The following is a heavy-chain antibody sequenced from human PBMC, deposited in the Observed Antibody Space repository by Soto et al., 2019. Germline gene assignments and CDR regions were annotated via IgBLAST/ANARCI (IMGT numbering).Heavy chain of an antibody. Sequence: QITLNESGPTQVNPRQTLTVTGTFSGFSLTTSGVGVGWIRQSPGKAPELLALIDWDDDKRYSPSLKSKLTITKDTAMNLVVLTMADLDPADTASYYCAHRVLRTVYGLVTTTAIYFDFWGQGTPVSVSS. CDR1: GFSLTTSGVG. CDR2: IDWDDDK. J-gene: IGHJ4*02. CDR3: AHRVLRTVYGLVTTTAIYFDF. D-gene: IGHD3-3*01. V-gene: IGHV2-5*02.